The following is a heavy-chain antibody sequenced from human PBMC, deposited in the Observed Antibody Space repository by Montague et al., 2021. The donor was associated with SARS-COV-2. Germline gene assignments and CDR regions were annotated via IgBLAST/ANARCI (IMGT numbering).Heavy chain of an antibody. CDR2: VDYSGNT. J-gene: IGHJ4*02. CDR1: GGPISGSSDY. CDR3: ARREYSYGWGD. Sequence: SETLSLTCTVTGGPISGSSDYWGWIRQSPGKGLEWIASVDYSGNTYYXXSLKSRLTISVDTSKNQFSLKLNSVTAADTALYYCARREYSYGWGDWGQGTLLTVSS. V-gene: IGHV4-39*01. D-gene: IGHD5-18*01.